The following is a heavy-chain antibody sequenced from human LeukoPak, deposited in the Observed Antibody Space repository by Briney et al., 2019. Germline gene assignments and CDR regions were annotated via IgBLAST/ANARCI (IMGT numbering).Heavy chain of an antibody. CDR2: VDHVART. CDR1: GASLNNYN. V-gene: IGHV4-34*01. J-gene: IGHJ3*02. CDR3: ARPVYCSVTTCTGPLHI. D-gene: IGHD2-15*01. Sequence: SETLTLTCAVYGASLNNYNWAWIRQSPVKGLEWIGEVDHVARTRYNPSLKSRLTISIDTSKNQFSLTLSSVTAADTALYFCARPVYCSVTTCTGPLHIWGQGTMVPVSS.